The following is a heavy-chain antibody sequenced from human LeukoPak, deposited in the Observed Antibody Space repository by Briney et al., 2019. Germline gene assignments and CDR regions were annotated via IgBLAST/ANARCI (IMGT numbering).Heavy chain of an antibody. D-gene: IGHD5-18*01. CDR2: IGGSGGNK. V-gene: IGHV3-30*02. CDR1: GFTFRTYG. CDR3: ANSRGYNSGYRALELPPSPID. Sequence: GGSLRLSCAASGFTFRTYGMHWVGRAPGKGWGGGAFIGGSGGNKNYADSVNGRFTISRDNAKNSLYLQMNSLRAEDTAVYYCANSRGYNSGYRALELPPSPIDWGQGTLVTVSS. J-gene: IGHJ4*02.